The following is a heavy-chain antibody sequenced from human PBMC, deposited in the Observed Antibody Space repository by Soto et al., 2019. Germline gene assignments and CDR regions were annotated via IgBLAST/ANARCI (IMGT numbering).Heavy chain of an antibody. CDR1: GYTFTDYA. J-gene: IGHJ6*02. V-gene: IGHV1-3*01. CDR2: INAGNGNT. D-gene: IGHD2-15*01. Sequence: ASVKVSCKASGYTFTDYAIQWVRQAPGQRLEWMGWINAGNGNTKYSQRFQDRVIMTRDTSTSTVYMELSSLSSEDTAVYYCARTGSGSTYSYYYGMDVWGQGTTVTVSS. CDR3: ARTGSGSTYSYYYGMDV.